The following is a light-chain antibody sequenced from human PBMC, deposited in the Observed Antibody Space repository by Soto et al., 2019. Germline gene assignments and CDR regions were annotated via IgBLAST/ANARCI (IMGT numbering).Light chain of an antibody. CDR2: GAS. CDR1: QTISSS. CDR3: QESYSGHPT. J-gene: IGKJ4*01. Sequence: DIQMAQSPSSLSASVGDRVTITCRASQTISSSLNWYLQKPGKAPKVLFYGASSFQSGVPPRFRGSGFGTYFSLTISSLQPEDFATYFCQESYSGHPTFGGGIKVEIK. V-gene: IGKV1-39*01.